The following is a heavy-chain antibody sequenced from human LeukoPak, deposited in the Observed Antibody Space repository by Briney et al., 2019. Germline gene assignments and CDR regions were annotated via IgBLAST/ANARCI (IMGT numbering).Heavy chain of an antibody. CDR2: INPSGGST. CDR3: ARGEQQLRDWYFDY. J-gene: IGHJ4*02. V-gene: IGHV1-46*01. Sequence: GASVKVSCKASGYTFTSYGISWVRQAPGQGLEWMGIINPSGGSTSYAQKFQGRVTMTRDMSTSTVYMELSSLRSEDTAVYYCARGEQQLRDWYFDYWGQGTLVTVSS. CDR1: GYTFTSYG. D-gene: IGHD6-13*01.